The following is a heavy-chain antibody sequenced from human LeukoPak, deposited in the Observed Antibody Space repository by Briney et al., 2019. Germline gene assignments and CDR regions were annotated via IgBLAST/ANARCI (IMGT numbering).Heavy chain of an antibody. Sequence: GGSLRLSCAASGFTFSSYAMHWVRQAPGKGLEWVAVISYDGSNKYYADSVKGRFTISRDNSKNTLYLQMNSLRAEDTAVYYCARVRRIVVVNSNWFDPWGQGTLVTVSS. CDR1: GFTFSSYA. J-gene: IGHJ5*02. CDR3: ARVRRIVVVNSNWFDP. CDR2: ISYDGSNK. V-gene: IGHV3-30*04. D-gene: IGHD3-22*01.